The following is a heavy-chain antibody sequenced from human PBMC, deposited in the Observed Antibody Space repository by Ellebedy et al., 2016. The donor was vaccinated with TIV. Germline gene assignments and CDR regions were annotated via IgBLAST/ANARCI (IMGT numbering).Heavy chain of an antibody. CDR2: INPSGGST. CDR3: TCLQLGIADYFDY. CDR1: GYTFTKYY. Sequence: ASVKVSCKASGYTFTKYYMHWVRQTPGQGLEWMGMINPSGGSTSYAQKFQGRVTMTRDTSTSTVYMELSSLRSEDTAVYYCTCLQLGIADYFDYWGQGALVTVSS. V-gene: IGHV1-46*01. D-gene: IGHD6-13*01. J-gene: IGHJ4*02.